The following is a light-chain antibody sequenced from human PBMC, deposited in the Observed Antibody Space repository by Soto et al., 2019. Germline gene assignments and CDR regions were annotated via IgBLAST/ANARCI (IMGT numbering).Light chain of an antibody. CDR2: GAS. V-gene: IGKV3-20*01. CDR3: QQYGSSLFT. Sequence: EIVLTQSPATLSLSPGERATLSCRASQSVSSSYLAWYQQKPGQAPRLLIYGASITASGIPARFSGSGSGTEFTLTITRLEPEDFAVYYCQQYGSSLFTVGPGTKVDI. CDR1: QSVSSSY. J-gene: IGKJ3*01.